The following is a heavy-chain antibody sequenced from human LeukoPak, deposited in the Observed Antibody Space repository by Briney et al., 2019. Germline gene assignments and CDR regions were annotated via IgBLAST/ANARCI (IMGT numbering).Heavy chain of an antibody. D-gene: IGHD2-2*01. CDR1: GGSFSGYY. Sequence: PSETLSLTCAVYGGSFSGYYWSWIRQPPGKGLEWIGEINHSGSTNYNPSLKSRVTISVDTSKNQFSLKLSSVTAADTAVYYCARATHITVVVVPAAISGMDVWGQGTTVTVSS. CDR3: ARATHITVVVVPAAISGMDV. J-gene: IGHJ6*02. CDR2: INHSGST. V-gene: IGHV4-34*01.